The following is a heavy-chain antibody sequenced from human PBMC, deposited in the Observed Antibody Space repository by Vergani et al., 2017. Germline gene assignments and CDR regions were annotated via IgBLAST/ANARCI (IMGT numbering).Heavy chain of an antibody. J-gene: IGHJ3*02. CDR3: ARQYYDFWSGYSPTYDAFDI. D-gene: IGHD3-3*01. V-gene: IGHV6-1*01. CDR1: GDSVSSNSAA. Sequence: QVQLQQSGPGLVKPSQTLSLTCAISGDSVSSNSAAWNWIRQSPSRGLEWLGRTYYRSKWYNDYAVSVKSRITINPDTSKNQFSLQLNSVTPEDTAVYYCARQYYDFWSGYSPTYDAFDIWGQGTMVTVSS. CDR2: TYYRSKWYN.